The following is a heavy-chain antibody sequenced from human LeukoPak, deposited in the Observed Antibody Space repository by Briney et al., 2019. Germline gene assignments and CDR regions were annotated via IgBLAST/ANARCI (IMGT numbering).Heavy chain of an antibody. V-gene: IGHV3-23*01. J-gene: IGHJ4*02. CDR1: GFSFSSYA. Sequence: GGSLRLSCAASGFSFSSYAMTWARQAPVKGLEWVSAISGDGTRTYYADSVKDRFTISRDNSKNTLYLQMNSLRAEDTAVYYCAKLSSPSGWYYFDYWGQGTLVTVSS. D-gene: IGHD6-19*01. CDR2: ISGDGTRT. CDR3: AKLSSPSGWYYFDY.